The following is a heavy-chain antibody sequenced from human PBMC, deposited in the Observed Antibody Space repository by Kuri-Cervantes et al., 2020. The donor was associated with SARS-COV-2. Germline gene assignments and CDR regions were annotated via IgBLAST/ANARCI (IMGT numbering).Heavy chain of an antibody. CDR3: ARAAHYIIGSYFRFDP. D-gene: IGHD1-26*01. J-gene: IGHJ5*02. Sequence: GESLKISCAASGFTFGNYAMTWVRQAPGKGLEWVATIDRSGRHTFDADSVKGRFTISRDNSKNTLYLQMSSLRAEDTAVYYCARAAHYIIGSYFRFDPWGQGTLVTVSS. V-gene: IGHV3-23*01. CDR2: IDRSGRHT. CDR1: GFTFGNYA.